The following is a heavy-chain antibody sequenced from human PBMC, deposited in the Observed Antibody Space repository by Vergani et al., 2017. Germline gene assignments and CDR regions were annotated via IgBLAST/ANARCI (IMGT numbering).Heavy chain of an antibody. Sequence: EVQLLESGGGLVQPGGSLRLSCAASGFTFSSSAMSWVRQAPGKGLEWVSAISGSGGSTYYADSVKGRFTISRDNSKNTLYLQMNSLRAEDTAVYYCAKDLQQQLVVDYWGQGTLVTVSS. J-gene: IGHJ4*02. V-gene: IGHV3-23*01. CDR3: AKDLQQQLVVDY. CDR1: GFTFSSSA. D-gene: IGHD6-13*01. CDR2: ISGSGGST.